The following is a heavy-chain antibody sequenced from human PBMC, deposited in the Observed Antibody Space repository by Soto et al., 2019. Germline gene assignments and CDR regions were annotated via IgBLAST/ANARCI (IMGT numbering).Heavy chain of an antibody. CDR1: GFTFSSYA. D-gene: IGHD6-19*01. J-gene: IGHJ4*02. CDR3: ARNPWGVAGSDY. V-gene: IGHV3-23*01. CDR2: ISGSGGST. Sequence: EVQLLESGGGLVQPGGSLRLSCAASGFTFSSYAMSWVRQAPGKGLEWVSAISGSGGSTYYADSVKGRFTISRDNSKNTLYLQMNSLRVEDTALYYCARNPWGVAGSDYWGQGTLVTVSS.